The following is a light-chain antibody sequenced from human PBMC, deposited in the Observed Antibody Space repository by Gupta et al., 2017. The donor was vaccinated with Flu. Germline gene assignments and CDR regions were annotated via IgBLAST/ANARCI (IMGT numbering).Light chain of an antibody. CDR3: NSYKNPNNLGL. CDR2: EFS. Sequence: QSALTQPATVSGPPGQSITISCTGTSSDIGDYNFVSWYQQHPGNAPNLMIYEFSNRPSGVPTRFSGSKSGTTASLTITGAHAEDEADYYCNSYKNPNNLGLFGGGTKLTVL. CDR1: SSDIGDYNF. V-gene: IGLV2-14*01. J-gene: IGLJ2*01.